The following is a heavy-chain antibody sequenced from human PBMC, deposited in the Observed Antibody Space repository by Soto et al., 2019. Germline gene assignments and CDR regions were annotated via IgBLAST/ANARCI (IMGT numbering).Heavy chain of an antibody. V-gene: IGHV3-53*01. CDR2: IYSGGST. J-gene: IGHJ4*02. CDR3: ARTYYYDSSGSLFDY. Sequence: GGSLRLSCAASGFTVSSNYMSRVRQAPGKGLEWVSVIYSGGSTYYADSVKGRFTISRDNSKNTLYLQMNSLRAEDTAVYYCARTYYYDSSGSLFDYWGQGTLVTVSS. D-gene: IGHD3-22*01. CDR1: GFTVSSNY.